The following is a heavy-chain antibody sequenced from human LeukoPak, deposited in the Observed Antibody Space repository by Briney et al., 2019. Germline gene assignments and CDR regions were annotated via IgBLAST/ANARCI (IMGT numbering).Heavy chain of an antibody. D-gene: IGHD3-3*01. J-gene: IGHJ4*02. Sequence: SETLSLTCAVYGGSFSGYYWSWIRQPPGKGLEWIGEINHSGSTNYNPSLKSRVTISVDTSKNQFSLKLSSVTAADTAVYYCAISSNPNPYYDFWSGYYDWGQGTLVTVSS. CDR2: INHSGST. CDR1: GGSFSGYY. V-gene: IGHV4-34*01. CDR3: AISSNPNPYYDFWSGYYD.